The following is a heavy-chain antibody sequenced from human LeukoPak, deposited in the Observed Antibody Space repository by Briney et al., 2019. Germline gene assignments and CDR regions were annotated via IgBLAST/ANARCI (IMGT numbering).Heavy chain of an antibody. D-gene: IGHD2-2*01. CDR3: ARAFCFSTTCYTGYFDC. V-gene: IGHV4-4*07. J-gene: IGHJ4*02. CDR2: IYTSGST. Sequence: SESLSLTCTVSGGSVSSYYWSWIRQPAGKGLEWIGRIYTSGSTNYNPSLKSRVTMSLDTSKNQFSLKVSSVTAADTAVYYCARAFCFSTTCYTGYFDCWGQGTLVTVSS. CDR1: GGSVSSYY.